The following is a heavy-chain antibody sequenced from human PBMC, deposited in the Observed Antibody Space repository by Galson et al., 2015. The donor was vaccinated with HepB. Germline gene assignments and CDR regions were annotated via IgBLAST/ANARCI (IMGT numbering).Heavy chain of an antibody. CDR1: GGTFSSYA. D-gene: IGHD6-13*01. CDR2: IIPISGTA. V-gene: IGHV1-69*13. CDR3: AKTSSSSWYGDWFDP. J-gene: IGHJ5*02. Sequence: SVKVSCKASGGTFSSYAISWVRQAPGQGLEWMGGIIPISGTANYAQKFQGRVTITADESTSTAYMELSSLRSEDTAVYYCAKTSSSSWYGDWFDPWGQGTLVTVSS.